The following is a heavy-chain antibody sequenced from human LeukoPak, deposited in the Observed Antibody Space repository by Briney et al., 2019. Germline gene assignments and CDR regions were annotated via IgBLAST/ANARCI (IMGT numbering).Heavy chain of an antibody. V-gene: IGHV4-34*01. Sequence: SETLSLTCAVQRGSFSGSFWSWIRQSPGKGLEWIGSIHYSGSTYYNPSLKSRVTISVDTSKNQFSLKLSSVTAADTAVYYCARRSTRVGWFDPWGQGTLVTVSS. CDR1: RGSFSGSF. CDR3: ARRSTRVGWFDP. CDR2: IHYSGST. J-gene: IGHJ5*02.